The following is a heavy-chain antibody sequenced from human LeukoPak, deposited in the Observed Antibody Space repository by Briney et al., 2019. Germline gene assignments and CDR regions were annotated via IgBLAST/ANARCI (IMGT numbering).Heavy chain of an antibody. J-gene: IGHJ4*02. CDR2: IYHSGST. CDR3: ARQGDFHYYDSSGYYPNRY. D-gene: IGHD3-22*01. Sequence: SETLSLTCAVSGYSISSGYYWGWLRQPPGKGLEWIGSIYHSGSTYYNPSLKSRVTISVDTSKNQFSLKLSSVTAADTAVYYCARQGDFHYYDSSGYYPNRYWGQGTLVTVSS. V-gene: IGHV4-38-2*01. CDR1: GYSISSGYY.